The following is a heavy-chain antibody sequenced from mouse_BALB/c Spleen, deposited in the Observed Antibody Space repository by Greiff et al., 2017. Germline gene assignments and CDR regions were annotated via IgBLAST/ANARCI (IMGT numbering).Heavy chain of an antibody. CDR2: IYWDDDK. V-gene: IGHV8-12*01. D-gene: IGHD2-1*01. Sequence: QVTLKVSGPGILQPSQTLSLTCSFSGFSLSTSGMGVSWIRQPSGKGLEWLAHIYWDDDKRYNPSLKSRLTISKDTSRNQVFLKITSVDTADTATYYCARRAGYYGNYKYAMDYWGQGTSVTVSS. CDR1: GFSLSTSGMG. CDR3: ARRAGYYGNYKYAMDY. J-gene: IGHJ4*01.